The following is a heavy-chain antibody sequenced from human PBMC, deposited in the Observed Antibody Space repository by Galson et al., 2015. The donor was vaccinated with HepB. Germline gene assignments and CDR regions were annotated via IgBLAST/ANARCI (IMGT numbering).Heavy chain of an antibody. CDR2: NGGSGRNR. CDR1: RFTFSSYA. CDR3: AKGRQSLTSCLDY. V-gene: IGHV3-23*01. D-gene: IGHD2-2*01. J-gene: IGHJ4*02. Sequence: SLRLSCAASRFTFSSYAMTWVRQVPGKGLEWVSTNGGSGRNRYYSESVKGRFTISRDNSKNTLYLQMNSLRAEDTATYYCAKGRQSLTSCLDYWGQGILVTVSS.